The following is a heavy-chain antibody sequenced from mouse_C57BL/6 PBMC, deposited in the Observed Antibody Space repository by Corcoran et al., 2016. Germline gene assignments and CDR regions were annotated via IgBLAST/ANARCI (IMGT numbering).Heavy chain of an antibody. CDR2: INPNNGGT. CDR3: ATRSSTVHWWYFDV. CDR1: GYTFTDYN. V-gene: IGHV1-18*01. J-gene: IGHJ1*03. D-gene: IGHD1-1*01. Sequence: EVQLQQSGPELVKPGASVKIPCKASGYTFTDYNMDWVKQSHGKSLEWIGDINPNNGGTIYNQKFKGKSTLTVDKSSSTAYMELRSLTSEDTAVYYCATRSSTVHWWYFDVWGTGTTVTVSS.